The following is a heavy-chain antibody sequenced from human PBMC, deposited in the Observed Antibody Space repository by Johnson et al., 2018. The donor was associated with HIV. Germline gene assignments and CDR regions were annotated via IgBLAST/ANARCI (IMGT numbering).Heavy chain of an antibody. CDR2: ISGGAGST. Sequence: MLLVESGGGVVRPGGSLRLSCAASGFTFDDYAMSWVRQAPGKGLEWVSGISGGAGSTYYADSVKGRFTISRDNSKNTLYLQMNSLRAEDTAVYYCAKVLKAGGRMNDGFDIWGQGTLVTVSS. V-gene: IGHV3-23*04. D-gene: IGHD1-26*01. CDR1: GFTFDDYA. CDR3: AKVLKAGGRMNDGFDI. J-gene: IGHJ3*02.